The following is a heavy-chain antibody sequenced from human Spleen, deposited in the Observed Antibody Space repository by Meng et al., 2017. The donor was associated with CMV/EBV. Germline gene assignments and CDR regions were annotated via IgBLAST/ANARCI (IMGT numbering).Heavy chain of an antibody. CDR2: ILYDGRNE. J-gene: IGHJ4*02. Sequence: GESLKISCAASGFTFSTYGMHWVRQAPGKRLEWVTFILYDGRNEYYADSVKGRFTISRDNSKNTLYLQMNSLRTEDTAVYYCVKDLGYGENAPYFFDYWGQGTLVTVSS. V-gene: IGHV3-30*02. D-gene: IGHD4-17*01. CDR1: GFTFSTYG. CDR3: VKDLGYGENAPYFFDY.